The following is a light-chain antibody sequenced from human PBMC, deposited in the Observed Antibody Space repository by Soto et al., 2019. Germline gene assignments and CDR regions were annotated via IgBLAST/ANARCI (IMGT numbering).Light chain of an antibody. CDR1: SSDIGAYNY. CDR3: SSYTTTNPLVV. J-gene: IGLJ3*02. CDR2: EVS. V-gene: IGLV2-14*03. Sequence: QSALTQPASVSGSPGQSITISCTGTSSDIGAYNYVSWYQQHPGKAPKLMIYEVSNRPSGVSDRFSGSKSGNTASLTISGLQAEDEADYSCSSYTTTNPLVVFGGGTQLTVL.